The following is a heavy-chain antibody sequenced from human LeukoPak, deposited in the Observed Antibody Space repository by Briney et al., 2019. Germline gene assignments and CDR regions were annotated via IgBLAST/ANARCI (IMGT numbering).Heavy chain of an antibody. V-gene: IGHV1-2*02. CDR2: INPNSGGT. Sequence: ASVKVSCKASGYTFTGYYMHWVRQAPGQGLEWMGWINPNSGGTNYAQKFQGRVTMTRDTSISTAYMELSRLRSDDTAVYYCARAAIFGVVPDFDYWGQGTLVTVSS. CDR1: GYTFTGYY. CDR3: ARAAIFGVVPDFDY. D-gene: IGHD3-3*01. J-gene: IGHJ4*02.